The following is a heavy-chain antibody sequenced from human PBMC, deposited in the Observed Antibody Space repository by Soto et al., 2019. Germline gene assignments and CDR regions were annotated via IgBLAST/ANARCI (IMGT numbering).Heavy chain of an antibody. CDR2: ISYDGSNK. Sequence: GGSLRLSCAASGFTFSSYAMHWVRQAPGKGLEWVAVISYDGSNKYYADSVKGRFTISRDNSKNTLYLQMNSLRAEDTAVYYCARALGALYGMDVWGQGTTVTVS. J-gene: IGHJ6*02. CDR1: GFTFSSYA. V-gene: IGHV3-30-3*01. CDR3: ARALGALYGMDV.